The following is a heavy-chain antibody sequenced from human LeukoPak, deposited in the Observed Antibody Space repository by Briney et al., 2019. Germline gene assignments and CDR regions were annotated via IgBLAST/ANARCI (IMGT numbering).Heavy chain of an antibody. D-gene: IGHD3-10*01. V-gene: IGHV3-74*01. CDR1: GFSFSSYW. CDR2: INSDGSTT. CDR3: ARYSGGGEEFDY. J-gene: IGHJ4*02. Sequence: GGSLRLSCAASGFSFSSYWMHWVRQAPGKGLVWVSRINSDGSTTSYADSVRGRFTISRDNAKNTLYLQMNNLRAEDTAVYYCARYSGGGEEFDYWGQGTLVTVSS.